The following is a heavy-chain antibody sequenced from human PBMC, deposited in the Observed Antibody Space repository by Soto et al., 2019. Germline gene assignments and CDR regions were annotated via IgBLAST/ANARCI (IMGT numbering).Heavy chain of an antibody. CDR3: ARGGLLLWFGELSGPTYYYGMDV. J-gene: IGHJ6*02. D-gene: IGHD3-10*01. CDR1: GFTFSSYS. Sequence: EVQLVESGGGLVKPGGSLRLSCAASGFTFSSYSMNWVRQAPGKGLEWVSSISSSSSYIYYADSVKGRFTISRDNAKNSLYLQMNSLRAEDTAVYYCARGGLLLWFGELSGPTYYYGMDVWGQGTTVTVSS. V-gene: IGHV3-21*01. CDR2: ISSSSSYI.